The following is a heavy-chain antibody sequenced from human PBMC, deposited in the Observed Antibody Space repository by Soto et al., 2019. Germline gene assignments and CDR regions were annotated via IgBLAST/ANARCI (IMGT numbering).Heavy chain of an antibody. Sequence: QVQLVESGGGVVQPGRSLRLSCAASEFTFSPYAMHWVRQAPGKGLEWVAVISYDGSNQYYADSVKGRFTISRDTAKNTLYLEMNSLRTDDTAIYFCAREIFTSPLPDRGMDVWGPGNTVIVSS. V-gene: IGHV3-30-3*01. D-gene: IGHD2-2*01. CDR3: AREIFTSPLPDRGMDV. CDR2: ISYDGSNQ. CDR1: EFTFSPYA. J-gene: IGHJ6*02.